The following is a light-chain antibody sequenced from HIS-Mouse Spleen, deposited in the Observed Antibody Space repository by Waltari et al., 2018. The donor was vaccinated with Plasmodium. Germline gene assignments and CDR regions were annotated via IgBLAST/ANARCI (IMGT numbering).Light chain of an antibody. J-gene: IGLJ1*01. CDR3: CSYAGSYTFV. V-gene: IGLV2-11*01. Sequence: QSALTQPRSVSGSPGQSVPISCTGTRRDVGGFTYVPWYQQHPGKAPKLMIYDVSKRPSGVPDRFSGSKSGNTASLTISGLQAEDEADYYCCSYAGSYTFVFGTGTKVTVL. CDR1: RRDVGGFTY. CDR2: DVS.